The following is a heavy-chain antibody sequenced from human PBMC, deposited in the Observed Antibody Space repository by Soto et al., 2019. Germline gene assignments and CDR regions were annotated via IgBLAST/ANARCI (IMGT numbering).Heavy chain of an antibody. CDR2: IYYSGST. J-gene: IGHJ6*02. Sequence: QVQLQESGPGLVKPSQTLSLTCTVSGGSISSGDYYWSWIRQPPGKGLEWIGYIYYSGSTYYNPSLKSRVTISVDTYKNPFPLKLSYVTAADTAVYYCDRASPVVTDVWGQGTTVTVSS. D-gene: IGHD5-18*01. CDR3: DRASPVVTDV. V-gene: IGHV4-30-4*01. CDR1: GGSISSGDYY.